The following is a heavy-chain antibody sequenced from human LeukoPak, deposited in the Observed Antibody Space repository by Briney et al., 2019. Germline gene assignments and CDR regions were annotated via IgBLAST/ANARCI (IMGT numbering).Heavy chain of an antibody. V-gene: IGHV4-39*01. CDR3: ARLVAGYYYYYYYMDV. J-gene: IGHJ6*03. D-gene: IGHD6-25*01. CDR1: GGSISSSSYY. Sequence: SETLSLTCTVSGGSISSSSYYWGWIRQPPGKGLEWLGSIYYSGSTYYNPSLKSRVTISVDMSKNQFSLKLSSVTAADTAVYYCARLVAGYYYYYYYMDVWGKGTTVTVSS. CDR2: IYYSGST.